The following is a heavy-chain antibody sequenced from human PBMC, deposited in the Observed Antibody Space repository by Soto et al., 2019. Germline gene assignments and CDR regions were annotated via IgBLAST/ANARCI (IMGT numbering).Heavy chain of an antibody. J-gene: IGHJ5*02. V-gene: IGHV4-34*01. D-gene: IGHD3-9*01. CDR3: ARDRHILTGYYTLRPEYNWFDP. CDR1: GGSVRGYD. CDR2: INHSGGT. Sequence: SGSLSLSCAVYGGSVRGYDGGWILQKPGKGLEWIGEINHSGGTNYNPSLKSRVTISVDTSKNQFSLKLSSVTAADTAVYYCARDRHILTGYYTLRPEYNWFDPWGQGTLVTVSS.